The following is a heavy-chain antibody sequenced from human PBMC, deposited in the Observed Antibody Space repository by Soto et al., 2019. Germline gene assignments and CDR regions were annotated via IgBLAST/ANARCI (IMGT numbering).Heavy chain of an antibody. J-gene: IGHJ4*02. Sequence: QVQLVQSGAEVKKPGSSVKVSCKASGDTFSSHSFTWVRQAPGQGLEWMGRNIPFVGTESHARKIKGRVTTSADTSAGTVYLEPSSLRSADTAIYYCATAASIIGAASAYGGQGTLVTVSS. CDR3: ATAASIIGAASAY. CDR2: NIPFVGTE. CDR1: GDTFSSHS. D-gene: IGHD3-3*01. V-gene: IGHV1-69*08.